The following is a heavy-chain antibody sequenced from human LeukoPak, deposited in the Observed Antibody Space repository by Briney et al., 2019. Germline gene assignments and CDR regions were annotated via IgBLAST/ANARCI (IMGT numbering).Heavy chain of an antibody. D-gene: IGHD5-24*01. CDR1: GYTFTGYY. V-gene: IGHV1-2*06. Sequence: ASVKVSCKASGYTFTGYYMHWVRQAPGQGLEWMGRINPNSGGTNYAQKFQGRVTMTRDTSISTAYMELSRLRSDDTAVSYCARDGRDGYNFDYWGQGTLVTVSS. CDR3: ARDGRDGYNFDY. CDR2: INPNSGGT. J-gene: IGHJ4*02.